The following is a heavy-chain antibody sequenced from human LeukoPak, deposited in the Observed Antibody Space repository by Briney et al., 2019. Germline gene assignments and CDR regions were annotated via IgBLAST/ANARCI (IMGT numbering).Heavy chain of an antibody. J-gene: IGHJ5*02. CDR3: ARGGGGLTSSSSYNWFDP. D-gene: IGHD6-6*01. CDR1: GYTFTSYA. Sequence: ASVKVSCKASGYTFTSYAMHWVRQAPGQRLEWMGWINAGNGNTKYSQKFQGRVTITRDTSASTAYMELSSLRSEDTAVYYCARGGGGLTSSSSYNWFDPWGQGTLVTVSS. CDR2: INAGNGNT. V-gene: IGHV1-3*01.